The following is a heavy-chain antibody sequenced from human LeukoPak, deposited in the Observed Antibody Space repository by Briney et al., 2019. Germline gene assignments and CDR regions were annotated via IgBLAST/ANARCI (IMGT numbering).Heavy chain of an antibody. D-gene: IGHD6-25*01. CDR3: ARDHSTGWDFDC. V-gene: IGHV4-38-2*02. CDR2: MYHSGDT. Sequence: SETLSLTCTVSGYSISSDCYWAWIRQPPGKGLEWIGSMYHSGDTHYNPSLKSRVTISVDMPKNQFSLKLTSVTAADTAVYYCARDHSTGWDFDCWGQGTLVTVSS. J-gene: IGHJ4*02. CDR1: GYSISSDCY.